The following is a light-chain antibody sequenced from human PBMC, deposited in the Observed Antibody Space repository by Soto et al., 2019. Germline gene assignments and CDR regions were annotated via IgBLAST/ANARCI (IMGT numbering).Light chain of an antibody. J-gene: IGLJ2*01. V-gene: IGLV3-1*01. CDR1: KLGDKY. Sequence: SYELTQPPSVSVSPGQTASITCSGDKLGDKYGCWYQQKPGQSPVLVIYQDSKRPSGIPERFSGSTSGNTATLTIRGTQAMDEADYYCQAWDRSTVVFGGGTKLTVL. CDR2: QDS. CDR3: QAWDRSTVV.